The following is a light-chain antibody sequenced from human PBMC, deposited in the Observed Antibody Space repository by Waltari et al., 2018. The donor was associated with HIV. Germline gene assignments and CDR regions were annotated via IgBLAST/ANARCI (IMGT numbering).Light chain of an antibody. CDR1: QSLVFSDGNTY. CDR2: EVS. Sequence: DVVMTQSPLSLSVTLGQTASISCRASQSLVFSDGNTYLTWFQQRPGQSPRRLIHEVSDRDCGVPDRFSGRGSGTDFTLQISRVEAEDVGVYYCMQGTYWPFTFGPGTKVDIK. CDR3: MQGTYWPFT. J-gene: IGKJ3*01. V-gene: IGKV2-30*01.